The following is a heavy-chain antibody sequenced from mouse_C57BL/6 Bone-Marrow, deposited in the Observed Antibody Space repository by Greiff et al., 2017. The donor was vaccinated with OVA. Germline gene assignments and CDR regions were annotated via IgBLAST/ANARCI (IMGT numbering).Heavy chain of an antibody. CDR2: IYPGDGDT. CDR1: GYAFSSSW. D-gene: IGHD1-1*01. J-gene: IGHJ1*03. V-gene: IGHV1-82*01. CDR3: ARIAVYYYGSSYGYFDV. Sequence: QVQLQQSGPELVKPGASVKLSCKASGYAFSSSWMNWVKQRPGKGLEWIGRIYPGDGDTNYNGKFKGKATLTADKSSSTAYMQLSSLTSDDSAVYFCARIAVYYYGSSYGYFDVWGTGTTVTVSS.